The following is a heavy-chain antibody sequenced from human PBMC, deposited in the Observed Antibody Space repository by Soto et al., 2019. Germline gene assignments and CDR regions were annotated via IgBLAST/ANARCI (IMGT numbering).Heavy chain of an antibody. J-gene: IGHJ6*02. Sequence: PGGSLRLSCAASGFTFSSYSMNWVRQAPGKGLEWVSSISSSSSYIYYADSVKGRFTISRDNAKNSLYLQMNSLRAEDTAVYYCARDPTGPPVRYGMDVWGQGTTVTVSS. CDR3: ARDPTGPPVRYGMDV. V-gene: IGHV3-21*01. CDR2: ISSSSSYI. CDR1: GFTFSSYS. D-gene: IGHD1-1*01.